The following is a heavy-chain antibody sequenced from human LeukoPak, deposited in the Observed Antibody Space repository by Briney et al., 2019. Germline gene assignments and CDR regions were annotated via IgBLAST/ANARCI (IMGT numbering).Heavy chain of an antibody. CDR3: ASGEPPYY. J-gene: IGHJ4*02. Sequence: SETLSLTCTVSGGSISSYYWSWIRQPPGKGLEWIGYIYYSGSTNYNPSLKSRVTISVDTSKNQFSLKLSSVTAADTAVYYCASGEPPYYWGQGTLVTVSS. V-gene: IGHV4-59*12. CDR2: IYYSGST. CDR1: GGSISSYY. D-gene: IGHD3-10*01.